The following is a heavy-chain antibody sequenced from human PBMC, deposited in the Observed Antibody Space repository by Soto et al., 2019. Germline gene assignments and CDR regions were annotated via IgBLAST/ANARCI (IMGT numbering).Heavy chain of an antibody. CDR3: ARSSRITIFGVVIPRPYDY. D-gene: IGHD3-3*01. Sequence: SETLSLTCAVYGGSFSGYYWSWIRQPPGKGLEWIGEINHSGSTNYNPSLKSRVTISVDTSKNQFSLKLSSLTAADTAVYYCARSSRITIFGVVIPRPYDYWGQGTLVTVSS. V-gene: IGHV4-34*01. CDR1: GGSFSGYY. J-gene: IGHJ4*02. CDR2: INHSGST.